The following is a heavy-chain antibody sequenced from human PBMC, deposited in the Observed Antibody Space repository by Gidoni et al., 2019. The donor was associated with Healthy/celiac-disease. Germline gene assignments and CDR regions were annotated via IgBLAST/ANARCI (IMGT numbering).Heavy chain of an antibody. CDR3: ARVPNSAARPLYYYYGMDV. CDR2: INPSGGST. J-gene: IGHJ6*02. CDR1: GYTFTRYY. Sequence: QVQLVQSGAEVKKPGASVKVSCKASGYTFTRYYMHWVRQAPGQGLEWMGIINPSGGSTSYAQKFQGRVTMTRDTSTSTVYMELSSLRSEDTAVYYCARVPNSAARPLYYYYGMDVWGQGTTVTVSS. V-gene: IGHV1-46*01. D-gene: IGHD6-6*01.